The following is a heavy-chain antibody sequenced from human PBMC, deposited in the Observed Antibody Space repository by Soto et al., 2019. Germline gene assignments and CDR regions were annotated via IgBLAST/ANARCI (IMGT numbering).Heavy chain of an antibody. D-gene: IGHD5-18*01. CDR1: AYTFNTYG. Sequence: QVQLVQSGPEVKKPGASVKVSCKASAYTFNTYGISWVRRAPGQGLEWMGWISGYNGQTNYAQKFRGRVTITTDTSTSTAYMELRSLRSDDTAIYYCARDGRKQLWVEGRNAMDIWGQGTTVTVSS. CDR3: ARDGRKQLWVEGRNAMDI. V-gene: IGHV1-18*01. CDR2: ISGYNGQT. J-gene: IGHJ6*02.